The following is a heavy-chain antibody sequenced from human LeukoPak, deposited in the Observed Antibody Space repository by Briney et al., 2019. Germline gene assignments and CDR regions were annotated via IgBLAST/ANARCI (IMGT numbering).Heavy chain of an antibody. Sequence: SETLSLTCAVYVGSFSGYYWSWIRQPPGKGLEWIGEINHSGSTNYNPSLKSRVTISVDTSKNQFSLKLSSVTAADTAVYYCARGFVDTAMVHFDYWGQGTLVTVSS. CDR2: INHSGST. J-gene: IGHJ4*02. CDR1: VGSFSGYY. CDR3: ARGFVDTAMVHFDY. V-gene: IGHV4-34*01. D-gene: IGHD5-18*01.